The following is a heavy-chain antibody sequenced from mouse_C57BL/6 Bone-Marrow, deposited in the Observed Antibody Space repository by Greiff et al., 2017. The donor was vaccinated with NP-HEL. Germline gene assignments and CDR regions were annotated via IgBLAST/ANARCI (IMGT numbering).Heavy chain of an antibody. Sequence: QVQLQQSGAELVKPGASVKISCKASGYAFSSYWMNWVKQRPGKGLEWIGQIYPGDGDTNYNGKFKGKATLTADKSSSTAYMQLSSLTSEDSAVYFCARYYYYGSSYDYWGQGTTLTVSS. CDR3: ARYYYYGSSYDY. J-gene: IGHJ2*01. D-gene: IGHD1-1*01. CDR1: GYAFSSYW. CDR2: IYPGDGDT. V-gene: IGHV1-80*01.